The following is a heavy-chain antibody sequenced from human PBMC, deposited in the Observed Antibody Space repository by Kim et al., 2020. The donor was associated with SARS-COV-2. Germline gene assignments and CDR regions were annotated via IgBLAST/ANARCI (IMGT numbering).Heavy chain of an antibody. CDR3: ARGRAGVVPSPILGIGPHYDYYAMDV. D-gene: IGHD3-3*01. CDR1: VGSFSGYH. V-gene: IGHV4-34*01. J-gene: IGHJ6*02. CDR2: INHSGAT. Sequence: SETLSLRCAVYVGSFSGYHWSWIRQPPGKGLEWIGEINHSGATNYNPSLKSRVALSVDTSKNQFSLKLTSVTAADTAVYFCARGRAGVVPSPILGIGPHYDYYAMDVWGQGTTVIVSS.